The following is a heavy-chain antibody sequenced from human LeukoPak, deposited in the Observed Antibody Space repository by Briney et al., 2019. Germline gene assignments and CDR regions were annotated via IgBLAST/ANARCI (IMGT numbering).Heavy chain of an antibody. J-gene: IGHJ5*02. CDR3: AGLGASGNGYLSWFDP. CDR2: IYTSGST. Sequence: PSETLSLTCTVSGGSISSYYWSWIRQPAGKGLEWIGRIYTSGSTNYNPSLKSRVTMSVDTSKNQFSLKLSSVTAADTAVYYCAGLGASGNGYLSWFDPWGQGTLVTVSS. V-gene: IGHV4-4*07. D-gene: IGHD3-22*01. CDR1: GGSISSYY.